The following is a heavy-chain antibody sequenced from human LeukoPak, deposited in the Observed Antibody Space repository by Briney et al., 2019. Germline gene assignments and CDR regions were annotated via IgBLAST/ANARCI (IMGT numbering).Heavy chain of an antibody. CDR1: GFTFSSYA. CDR2: ISGSGGST. Sequence: GGSLRLSCAASGFTFSSYAMSWVRQAPGKGLEWVSAISGSGGSTYYADSVKGRFTISRDNAKSTLYLQMNSLRAEDTAVYYCARGPYCGGDCYSSWFDPWGQGTLVTVSS. J-gene: IGHJ5*02. CDR3: ARGPYCGGDCYSSWFDP. D-gene: IGHD2-21*02. V-gene: IGHV3-23*01.